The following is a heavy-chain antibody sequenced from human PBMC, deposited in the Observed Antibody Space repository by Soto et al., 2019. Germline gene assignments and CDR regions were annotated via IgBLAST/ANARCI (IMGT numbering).Heavy chain of an antibody. CDR3: AKALVVAATGYYYYYYGMDV. D-gene: IGHD2-15*01. Sequence: LRLSCAASGFTFSSYGMHWVRQAPGKGLEWVAVISYDGSNKYYADSVKGRFTISRDNSKNTLYLQMNSLRAEDTAVYYCAKALVVAATGYYYYYYGMDVWGQGTTVTVSS. V-gene: IGHV3-30*18. J-gene: IGHJ6*02. CDR2: ISYDGSNK. CDR1: GFTFSSYG.